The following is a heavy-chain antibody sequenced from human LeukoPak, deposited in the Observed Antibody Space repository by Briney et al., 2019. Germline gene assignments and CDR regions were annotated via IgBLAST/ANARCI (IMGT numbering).Heavy chain of an antibody. CDR1: GGSFSGYY. Sequence: SETLSLTCAVYGGSFSGYYWSWIRQPPGKGLEWIGEINHSGSTNYNPSLKSRVTISVDTSKNQFSLKLSSVTAADTAVYYWARGRRYSSSPPQFDYWGQGTLVTVSS. D-gene: IGHD6-6*01. J-gene: IGHJ4*02. CDR3: ARGRRYSSSPPQFDY. CDR2: INHSGST. V-gene: IGHV4-34*01.